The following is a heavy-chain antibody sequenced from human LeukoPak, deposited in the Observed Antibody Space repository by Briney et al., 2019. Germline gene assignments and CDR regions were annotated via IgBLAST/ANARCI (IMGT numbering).Heavy chain of an antibody. CDR3: ARDRGSMIVAATFDI. D-gene: IGHD3-22*01. V-gene: IGHV3-30-3*01. CDR2: ISYDGSNK. J-gene: IGHJ3*02. CDR1: GFTFSSYA. Sequence: GGSLRLSCAASGFTFSSYAMHWVRQAPGKGLEWVAVISYDGSNKYYADSVKGRFTISRDNSKNTLYLQMNSLRAEDTAVYYCARDRGSMIVAATFDIWGQGTMVTVSS.